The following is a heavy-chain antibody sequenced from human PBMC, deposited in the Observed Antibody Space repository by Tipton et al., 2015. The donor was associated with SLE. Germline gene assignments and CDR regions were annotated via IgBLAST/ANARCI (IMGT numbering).Heavy chain of an antibody. CDR2: IYYSGST. Sequence: TLSLTCTVSGGSISSYYWSWIRQPPGKGLEWIGYIYYSGSTYYNPSLKSRVTISVDTSKNQFSLKLSSVTAADTAVYYCARVGIAAAGPFDYWGQGTLVTVSS. J-gene: IGHJ4*02. D-gene: IGHD6-13*01. CDR1: GGSISSYY. V-gene: IGHV4-59*12. CDR3: ARVGIAAAGPFDY.